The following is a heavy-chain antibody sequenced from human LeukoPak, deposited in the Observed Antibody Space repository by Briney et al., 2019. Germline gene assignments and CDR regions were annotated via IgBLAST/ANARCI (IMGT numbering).Heavy chain of an antibody. V-gene: IGHV4-39*01. CDR1: GGSISSSSYY. Sequence: PSETLSLTCTVSGGSISSSSYYWGWIRQPPGTGLEWIGSIYYSGSTYYNPSLKSRVTISVDTSKNQFSLKLSSVTAADTAVYYCARHVRAWLTYYFDYWGQGTLVTVSS. CDR2: IYYSGST. CDR3: ARHVRAWLTYYFDY. J-gene: IGHJ4*02. D-gene: IGHD3-22*01.